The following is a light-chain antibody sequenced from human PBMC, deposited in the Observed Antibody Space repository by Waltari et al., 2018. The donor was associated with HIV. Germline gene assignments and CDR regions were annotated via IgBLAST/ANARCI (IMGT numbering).Light chain of an antibody. J-gene: IGKJ2*01. Sequence: DLQMTMSTSTLFAFVGDRVIITCRASLSISSWLAWYQQIPGKAPKLLIYKASSLESGVPSRFSGSGSGTEFTLTISSLQPEDFATYYGQQYNSYPYTFGQGTKLEIK. CDR2: KAS. V-gene: IGKV1-5*03. CDR3: QQYNSYPYT. CDR1: LSISSW.